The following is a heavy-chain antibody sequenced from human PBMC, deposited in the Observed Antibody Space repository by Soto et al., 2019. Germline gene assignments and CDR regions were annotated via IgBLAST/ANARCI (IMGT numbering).Heavy chain of an antibody. Sequence: EVQLVESGGGLVQPGGSLRLSCAASGFTFSTYRMHWVRQVPGKGLVWVSRIDSDGSTTNYADSVKGRFTIARDNAKSTLYLQMNSLRVEDTAVYYCARGEDNGGWGAYWGQGTLVTVSS. D-gene: IGHD2-8*01. J-gene: IGHJ4*02. V-gene: IGHV3-74*01. CDR2: IDSDGSTT. CDR1: GFTFSTYR. CDR3: ARGEDNGGWGAY.